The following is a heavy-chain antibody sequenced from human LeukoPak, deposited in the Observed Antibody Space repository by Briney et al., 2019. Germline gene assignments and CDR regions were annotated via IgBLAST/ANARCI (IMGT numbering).Heavy chain of an antibody. D-gene: IGHD6-19*01. J-gene: IGHJ4*02. V-gene: IGHV3-21*01. CDR2: ISSRSSSI. CDR1: GFTFSSYS. CDR3: ARVWVSSGWYPDY. Sequence: GGSLRLSCAASGFTFSSYSMNWVRQAPGKGLEWVSCISSRSSSIYYADSVKGRFTISRDNAKNSLYLQMNSLRAEDTAVYYCARVWVSSGWYPDYWGQGTLVTVSS.